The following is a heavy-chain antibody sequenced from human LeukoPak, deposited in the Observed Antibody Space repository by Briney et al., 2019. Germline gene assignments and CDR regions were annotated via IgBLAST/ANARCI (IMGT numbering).Heavy chain of an antibody. CDR3: SRGATISETGYFDF. Sequence: SETLSLTCAVYGGSFSRYYWSWIRQSPGKGLEWIAEIDHRGDTNYNPSVKSRVTISVDTSKNQFSLKVKSLSAADTAVYYCSRGATISETGYFDFWGQGTLVTVSS. CDR1: GGSFSRYY. J-gene: IGHJ4*03. D-gene: IGHD5-24*01. V-gene: IGHV4-34*01. CDR2: IDHRGDT.